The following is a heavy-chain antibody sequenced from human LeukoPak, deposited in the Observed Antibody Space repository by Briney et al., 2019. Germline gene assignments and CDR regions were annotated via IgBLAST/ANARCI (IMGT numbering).Heavy chain of an antibody. D-gene: IGHD3-10*01. CDR3: ARDRGSFDY. J-gene: IGHJ4*02. CDR2: IYHSGNT. CDR1: GYSIRSGYH. Sequence: SETLSLTCTVSGYSIRSGYHWGWIRQPPGKGLEWIGSIYHSGNTYYNPSLKSRVTISVDTSKNQFSLKLSSVTAADTAVYYCARDRGSFDYWGQGTLVTVSS. V-gene: IGHV4-38-2*02.